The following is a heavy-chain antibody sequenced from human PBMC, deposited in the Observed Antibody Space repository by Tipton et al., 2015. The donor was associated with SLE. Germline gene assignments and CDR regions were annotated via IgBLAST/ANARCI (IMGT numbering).Heavy chain of an antibody. J-gene: IGHJ6*03. CDR3: ARNSYYDSSGYMDV. Sequence: QVQLVQSGAEVKKPGASVKVSCKASGYTFTGYYMHWVRQAPGQGLEWMGWINPNSGGTNYAQKFQGWVTMTMDTSISTAYMELSRLRSDDTAVYYCARNSYYDSSGYMDVWGKGTTVTVSS. V-gene: IGHV1-2*04. CDR1: GYTFTGYY. CDR2: INPNSGGT. D-gene: IGHD3-22*01.